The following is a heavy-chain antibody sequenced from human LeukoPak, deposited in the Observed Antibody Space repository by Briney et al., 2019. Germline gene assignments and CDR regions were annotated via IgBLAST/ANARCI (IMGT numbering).Heavy chain of an antibody. CDR1: GYSISSGYY. D-gene: IGHD1-7*01. Sequence: PSETLSLTCTVSGYSISSGYYWGWIRQPPGKGLEWIGSIYHSGSTYYNPSLKSRVTISVDTSKNQFSLKLSSVTAADTAVYYCARAADWNYVAWFDPWGQGTLVTVSS. J-gene: IGHJ5*02. V-gene: IGHV4-38-2*02. CDR2: IYHSGST. CDR3: ARAADWNYVAWFDP.